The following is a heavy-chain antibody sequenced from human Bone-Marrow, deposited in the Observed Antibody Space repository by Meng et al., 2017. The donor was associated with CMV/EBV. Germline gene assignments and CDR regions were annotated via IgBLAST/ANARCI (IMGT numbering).Heavy chain of an antibody. CDR2: ISGSGGST. CDR1: GFTFSSYA. CDR3: AKDPTVILRFLEWLSHGAFDI. V-gene: IGHV3-23*01. Sequence: LSLTCAASGFTFSSYAMSWVRQAPGKGLEWVSAISGSGGSTYYADSVKGRFTISRDNSKNTLYLQMNSLRAEDTAVYYCAKDPTVILRFLEWLSHGAFDIWGQGTMVTVSS. D-gene: IGHD3-3*01. J-gene: IGHJ3*02.